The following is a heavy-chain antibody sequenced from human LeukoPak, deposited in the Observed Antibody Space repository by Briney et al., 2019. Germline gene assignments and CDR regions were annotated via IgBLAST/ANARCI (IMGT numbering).Heavy chain of an antibody. CDR1: GFTFTSYA. D-gene: IGHD3-16*01. CDR2: ISGSGSST. V-gene: IGHV3-23*01. CDR3: ARGGGLDV. J-gene: IGHJ6*02. Sequence: QPGGSLRLSCAASGFTFTSYAMNWVRQAPGKGLEWVSTISGSGSSTYYVDSVKGRFTISRDNAKNSLYLQMSNLRAEDTAVYFCARGGGLDVWGQGATVTVSS.